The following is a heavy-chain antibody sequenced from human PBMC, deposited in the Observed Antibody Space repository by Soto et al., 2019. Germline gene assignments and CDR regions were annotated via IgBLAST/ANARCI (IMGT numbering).Heavy chain of an antibody. V-gene: IGHV2-5*02. Sequence: QITLKESGPPLVQPTKTLTLPCTFSGFSLRTRGGGVGWIRQPPRKTLEWLALIHWDNDKRISPFLESRLNTAKGPSENLVVLTMTIMDPLYTGKFYCEQTRCFGDWLQSYPSHFYYGVDVWGQGTTGTVSS. CDR3: EQTRCFGDWLQSYPSHFYYGVDV. CDR1: GFSLRTRGGG. CDR2: IHWDNDK. D-gene: IGHD2-21*02. J-gene: IGHJ6*02.